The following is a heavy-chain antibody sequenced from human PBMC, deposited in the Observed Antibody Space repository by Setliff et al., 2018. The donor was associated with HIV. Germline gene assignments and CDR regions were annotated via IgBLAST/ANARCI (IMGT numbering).Heavy chain of an antibody. CDR2: IYYSGST. D-gene: IGHD4-4*01. V-gene: IGHV4-39*01. J-gene: IGHJ4*02. CDR1: GGSISSSSYY. Sequence: TSETLSLTCTVSGGSISSSSYYWGWIRQPPGKGLEWIGSIYYSGSTYYNPSLKSRVTISVDTSKNQFSLKLSSVTAADTAVYYCASPANYRLTFDYWGQGTLVTVSS. CDR3: ASPANYRLTFDY.